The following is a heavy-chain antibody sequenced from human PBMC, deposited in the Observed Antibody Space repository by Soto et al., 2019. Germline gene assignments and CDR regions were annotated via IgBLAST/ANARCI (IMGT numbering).Heavy chain of an antibody. J-gene: IGHJ4*02. D-gene: IGHD1-20*01. CDR2: INPKSGGT. CDR3: AREQYNWKL. CDR1: GYTFTVYY. V-gene: IGHV1-2*02. Sequence: QVQLVQSGAEVKKPGASVNVSCKASGYTFTVYYMHWVRQAPGQGLEWMGWINPKSGGTMYPQKFQGRVTMTWDTSKNQVSLRLKSVTAADTAVYYCAREQYNWKLWGQGTLVTVSS.